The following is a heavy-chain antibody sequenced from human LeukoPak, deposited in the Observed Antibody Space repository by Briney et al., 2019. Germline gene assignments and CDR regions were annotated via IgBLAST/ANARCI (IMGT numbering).Heavy chain of an antibody. J-gene: IGHJ4*02. V-gene: IGHV4-59*01. CDR1: GGSISSYY. Sequence: SETLSLTCTVSGGSISSYYWSWIRQPPGKGLEWIGYIYYSGSTNYNPSLKSRVTISVDTSKYQFSLKLSSVTAADTAVYCCARDYYGDFYFDYWGQGTLVTVSS. CDR2: IYYSGST. CDR3: ARDYYGDFYFDY. D-gene: IGHD4-17*01.